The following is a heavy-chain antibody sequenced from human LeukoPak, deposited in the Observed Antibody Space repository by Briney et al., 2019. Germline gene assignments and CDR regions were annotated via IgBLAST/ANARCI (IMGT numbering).Heavy chain of an antibody. Sequence: PGGSLRLSCAASGFTFSSYWMSWVRQAPGKGLEWVANIKQDGSEKYYVDSVKGRLTISKDNAKNSLYLQMNSLRAEDTAVYYCARVRPAMGNDYWGQGTLVTVSS. CDR3: ARVRPAMGNDY. V-gene: IGHV3-7*01. CDR2: IKQDGSEK. J-gene: IGHJ4*02. D-gene: IGHD5-18*01. CDR1: GFTFSSYW.